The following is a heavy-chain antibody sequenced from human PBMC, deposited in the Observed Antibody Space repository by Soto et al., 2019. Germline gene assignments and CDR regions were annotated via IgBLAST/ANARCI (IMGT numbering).Heavy chain of an antibody. Sequence: QITLKESGPTLVKPAQTLTLTCTVSGFSLSTIGVGVGWIRQPPGKALEWLALIYWDDDKRYSPSLKSRLNISKDTSRSQAILRMTNVDPADTDTYFCTHRVTSAYYYDCSEYPHVVDFWGQGTLVAVSS. CDR2: IYWDDDK. V-gene: IGHV2-5*02. D-gene: IGHD3-22*01. J-gene: IGHJ3*01. CDR3: THRVTSAYYYDCSEYPHVVDF. CDR1: GFSLSTIGVG.